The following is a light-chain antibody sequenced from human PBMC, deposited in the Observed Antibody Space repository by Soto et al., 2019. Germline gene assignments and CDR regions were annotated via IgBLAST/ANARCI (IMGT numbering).Light chain of an antibody. CDR2: RDN. J-gene: IGLJ1*01. Sequence: VLTQPPSASGTPGQGVTISCSGSTSNIGSNYVYWYQQLPGTAPKLLIYRDNQRPSGVPDRFSGSKSGTSASLAISGLRSDDEADYFCATWDDSLNGFYVFGTGTKVTVL. CDR3: ATWDDSLNGFYV. CDR1: TSNIGSNY. V-gene: IGLV1-47*01.